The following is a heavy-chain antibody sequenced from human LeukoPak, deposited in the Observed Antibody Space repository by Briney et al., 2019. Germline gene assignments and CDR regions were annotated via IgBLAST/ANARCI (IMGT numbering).Heavy chain of an antibody. CDR1: GGTFSSSA. J-gene: IGHJ4*02. CDR3: ARDGYYDSSGSYPYYFDY. Sequence: ASVKVSCKASGGTFSSSAFSWVRQAPGQGLEWMGGIIPIFGTANYAQRFHGRVTITADESTSTAYMELSSLRSEDTAVYYCARDGYYDSSGSYPYYFDYWGQGTLVTVSS. D-gene: IGHD3-22*01. V-gene: IGHV1-69*13. CDR2: IIPIFGTA.